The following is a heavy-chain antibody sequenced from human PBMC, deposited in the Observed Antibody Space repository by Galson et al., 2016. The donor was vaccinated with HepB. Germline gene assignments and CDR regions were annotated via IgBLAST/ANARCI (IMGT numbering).Heavy chain of an antibody. Sequence: SLRLSCAASGFTFSSYAMSWVRQAPGKGLEWVSNISGSGGSTYYADSVKGRFTISRDNSKNILYLQMNSLRGEDTAVYYCAKDVYYDLWSGYRADAFDIWGQGTMVTVFS. D-gene: IGHD3-3*01. CDR1: GFTFSSYA. CDR3: AKDVYYDLWSGYRADAFDI. V-gene: IGHV3-23*01. J-gene: IGHJ3*02. CDR2: ISGSGGST.